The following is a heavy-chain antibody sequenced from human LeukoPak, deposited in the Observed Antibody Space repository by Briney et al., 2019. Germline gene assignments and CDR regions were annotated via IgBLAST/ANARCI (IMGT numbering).Heavy chain of an antibody. CDR3: ARDGKPSSTSLLTWFDP. CDR1: GVSFSGYY. Sequence: SETLSLTCAVYGVSFSGYYWSWIRQPPGKGLEWIGEINHSGSTNYNPSLKSRVTISVDTSKNQFSLKLSSVTAADTAVYYCARDGKPSSTSLLTWFDPWGQGTLVTVSS. J-gene: IGHJ5*02. V-gene: IGHV4-34*09. CDR2: INHSGST. D-gene: IGHD2-2*01.